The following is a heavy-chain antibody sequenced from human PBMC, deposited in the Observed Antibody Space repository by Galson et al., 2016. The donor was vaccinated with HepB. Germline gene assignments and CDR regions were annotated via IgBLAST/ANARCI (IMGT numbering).Heavy chain of an antibody. D-gene: IGHD5-12*01. CDR1: GFTFSQFA. CDR2: ISYDGTKE. CDR3: ARGQKYSGYDFYYAMDV. Sequence: SLRLSCAASGFTFSQFAVHWVRQAPGKGLEWVAVISYDGTKEYYTDSVKGRFTVSRDDSKNTLFLQMNTLRPEDTAVYYCARGQKYSGYDFYYAMDVWGKAPRSPSPQ. J-gene: IGHJ6*01. V-gene: IGHV3-30-3*01.